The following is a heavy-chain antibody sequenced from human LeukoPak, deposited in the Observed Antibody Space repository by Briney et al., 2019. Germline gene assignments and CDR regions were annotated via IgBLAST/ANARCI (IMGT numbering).Heavy chain of an antibody. CDR1: GGSISSSSYY. J-gene: IGHJ4*02. CDR2: IYCSGST. D-gene: IGHD1-7*01. Sequence: SETLSLTCTVSGGSISSSSYYWGWIRQPPGKGLEWIGSIYCSGSTYYNPSLKSRITIYVDTSQNQLSLKLSSATAEDTAVYYCGRQWLSITGTTHFDYWGQGSLVSVSS. CDR3: GRQWLSITGTTHFDY. V-gene: IGHV4-39*01.